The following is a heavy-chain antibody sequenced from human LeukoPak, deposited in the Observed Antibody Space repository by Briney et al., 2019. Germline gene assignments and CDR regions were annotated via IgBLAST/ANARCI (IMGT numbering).Heavy chain of an antibody. CDR3: ARGGKVVPAAPSEYFQH. V-gene: IGHV4-34*01. CDR2: INHSGST. J-gene: IGHJ1*01. Sequence: PSETLSLTCAVYGGSFSGYYWSWIRQPPGKGLEWIGEINHSGSTNYNPSLKSRVTISVDTSKNQFSLKLSSVTAADTAVYYCARGGKVVPAAPSEYFQHWGQGTLVIVSS. CDR1: GGSFSGYY. D-gene: IGHD2-2*01.